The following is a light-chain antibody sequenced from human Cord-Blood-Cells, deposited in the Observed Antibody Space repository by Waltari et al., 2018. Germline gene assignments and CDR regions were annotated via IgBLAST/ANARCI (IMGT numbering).Light chain of an antibody. J-gene: IGLJ3*02. CDR3: CSYAGSRV. CDR1: SSDGGSYNL. V-gene: IGLV2-23*01. CDR2: EGS. Sequence: QSALTQPASVSGSPGQSITISCTGTSSDGGSYNLVSWYQQHPGQAPKLMIYEGSKRPSGVSNRFSGSKSGNTASLTISGLQAEDEADYYCCSYAGSRVFGGGTKLTVL.